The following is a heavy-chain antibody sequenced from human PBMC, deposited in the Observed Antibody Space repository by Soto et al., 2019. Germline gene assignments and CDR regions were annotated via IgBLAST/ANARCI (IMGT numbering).Heavy chain of an antibody. D-gene: IGHD2-15*01. CDR1: GSTFTSYY. CDR3: ARVYCSGGSCYGIDY. CDR2: INPGGGT. Sequence: QVQLVQSGAEVKKPGASVTVSCKASGSTFTSYYMHWVRQAPGQGLEWMGIINPGGGTSYAQKFQGRVTMXXDXSXXTVYMELSSLRSEDTAVYYCARVYCSGGSCYGIDYWGQGTLVTVSS. J-gene: IGHJ4*02. V-gene: IGHV1-46*01.